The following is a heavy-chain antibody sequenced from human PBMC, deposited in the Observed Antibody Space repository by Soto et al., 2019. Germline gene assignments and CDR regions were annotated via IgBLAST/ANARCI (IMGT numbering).Heavy chain of an antibody. CDR1: GGSISSYY. CDR2: IYYSGST. Sequence: QGQLQESGPGLVKPSETLSLTCTVSGGSISSYYWSWIRQPPGKGLEWIGYIYYSGSTNYNPSLKSRVTISVDTSKNQFSLKLSSVTAADTAVYYCARNYGHAFDIWGQGTMVTVSS. J-gene: IGHJ3*02. V-gene: IGHV4-59*01. CDR3: ARNYGHAFDI. D-gene: IGHD1-7*01.